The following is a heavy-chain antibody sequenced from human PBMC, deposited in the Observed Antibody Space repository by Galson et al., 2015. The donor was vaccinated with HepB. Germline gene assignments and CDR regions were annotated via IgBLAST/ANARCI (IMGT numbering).Heavy chain of an antibody. V-gene: IGHV3-21*01. J-gene: IGHJ4*02. Sequence: SLRLSCAASGFTFSSYSMSWVRQAPGKGLEWVSSISSSSYIYYADSVKGRFTISRDNAKNSLYLQMNSLRAEDTAVYYCASVGGSYGDFDYWGQGTLVTVSS. CDR1: GFTFSSYS. CDR2: ISSSSYI. CDR3: ASVGGSYGDFDY. D-gene: IGHD1-26*01.